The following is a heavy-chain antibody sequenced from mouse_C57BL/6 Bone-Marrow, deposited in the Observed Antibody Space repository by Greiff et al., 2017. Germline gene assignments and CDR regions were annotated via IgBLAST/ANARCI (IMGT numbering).Heavy chain of an antibody. J-gene: IGHJ1*03. D-gene: IGHD2-3*01. CDR2: IYPGSGST. V-gene: IGHV1-55*01. CDR1: GYTFTSYW. Sequence: VQLQQPGAELVKPGASVKMSCKASGYTFTSYWITWVKQRPGQGLEWIGDIYPGSGSTNYNEKFKSKATLTVDTSSSTAYMQLSSLTSEDSAVYYCARWDDDYWYFDVWGTGTTVTVSA. CDR3: ARWDDDYWYFDV.